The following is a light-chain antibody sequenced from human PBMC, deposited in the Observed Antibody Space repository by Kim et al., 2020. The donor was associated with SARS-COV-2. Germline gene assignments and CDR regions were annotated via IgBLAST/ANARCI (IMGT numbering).Light chain of an antibody. CDR2: YDT. J-gene: IGLJ2*01. Sequence: APGKTAGITWGDNSIGLRRVNWYQQKPGQAPVLVIYYDTDRPSGIPERFSGSNSGNTATLTISRVEAGDEADYYCQVWDTGSDHPIFGGGTQLTVL. V-gene: IGLV3-21*04. CDR1: SIGLRR. CDR3: QVWDTGSDHPI.